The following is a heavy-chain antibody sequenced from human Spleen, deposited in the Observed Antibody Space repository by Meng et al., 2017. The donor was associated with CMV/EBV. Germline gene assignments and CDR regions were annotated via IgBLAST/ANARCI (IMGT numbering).Heavy chain of an antibody. J-gene: IGHJ6*02. Sequence: ASVKVSCKASGYTFTSYVISWVRQAPGQGLEWMGWISAYNGNTNYAQKLQGRVTMTTDTSTSTAYMELRSLRSDDTAVYYCARPNYDFWSGYENDYYYYGMDVWGQGTTVTVSS. CDR2: ISAYNGNT. D-gene: IGHD3-3*01. CDR1: GYTFTSYV. CDR3: ARPNYDFWSGYENDYYYYGMDV. V-gene: IGHV1-18*01.